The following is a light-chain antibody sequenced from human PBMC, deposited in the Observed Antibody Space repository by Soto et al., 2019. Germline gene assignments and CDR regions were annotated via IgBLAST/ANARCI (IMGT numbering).Light chain of an antibody. V-gene: IGKV1-5*03. CDR3: QQYNSYPWT. Sequence: DIQMTQSASSLPAPVGHGVTITSRASQSISSWLAWYQQKPGKAPKLLIYKASTLESGVPSNFSGSGSGTEFTLTISSLQPEDFATYYCQQYNSYPWTFGQGTKVDIK. J-gene: IGKJ1*01. CDR2: KAS. CDR1: QSISSW.